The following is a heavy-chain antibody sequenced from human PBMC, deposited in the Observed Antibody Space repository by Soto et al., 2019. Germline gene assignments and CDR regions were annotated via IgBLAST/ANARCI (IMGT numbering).Heavy chain of an antibody. CDR1: GLTFSSYS. Sequence: FLRLYCAASGLTFSSYSRNWVRQAPGKGLEWVSSISSSSSYIYYADSVKGRFTISRDNAKNSLYLQMNSLRAEDTAVYYCARDNGATVPTGYWGQGTLVTV. CDR3: ARDNGATVPTGY. V-gene: IGHV3-21*01. J-gene: IGHJ4*02. D-gene: IGHD4-17*01. CDR2: ISSSSSYI.